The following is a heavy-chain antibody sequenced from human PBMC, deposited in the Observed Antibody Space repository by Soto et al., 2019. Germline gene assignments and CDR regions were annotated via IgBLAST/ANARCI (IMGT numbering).Heavy chain of an antibody. CDR1: GGSISNRLYY. CDR3: ARHEEGWELRYGMDV. D-gene: IGHD1-26*01. V-gene: IGHV4-39*01. Sequence: QLHLQESGHGLVKPSETLSLTCTVSGGSISNRLYYWGWIRLTPGNGLEWIASINYVANIFYNPSLKSRVTMSIDMSKNQFSLKLTSLTASDTAVYYCARHEEGWELRYGMDVWGQGTTVTVSS. CDR2: INYVANI. J-gene: IGHJ6*02.